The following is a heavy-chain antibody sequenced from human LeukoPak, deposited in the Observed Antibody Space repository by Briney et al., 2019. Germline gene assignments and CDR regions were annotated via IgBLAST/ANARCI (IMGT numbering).Heavy chain of an antibody. J-gene: IGHJ4*02. V-gene: IGHV4-59*01. CDR3: ARGSAYYYDSSGYSVFDY. CDR1: GGSLSSYY. D-gene: IGHD3-22*01. Sequence: PSETPSLTCIVSGGSLSSYYWSWIRQPPGEGLEWIGYIYYSGSTNYNPSLKSRVTISVDTSKNQFSRKLSSVTAADTAVYYCARGSAYYYDSSGYSVFDYWGQGTLVTVSS. CDR2: IYYSGST.